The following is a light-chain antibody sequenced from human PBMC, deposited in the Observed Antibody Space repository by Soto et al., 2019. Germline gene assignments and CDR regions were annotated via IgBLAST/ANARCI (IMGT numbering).Light chain of an antibody. J-gene: IGKJ5*01. Sequence: EIVMTQSPATLSVSPGERATLSCRASQSVGGNLAWYQQRPGQAPRLLIYDAYTRAAGIPARFSGSGSGTEFSLTISSLQSEDFAVYYCQQYYNWPRTFGQGTRLEIQ. CDR3: QQYYNWPRT. CDR1: QSVGGN. V-gene: IGKV3-15*01. CDR2: DAY.